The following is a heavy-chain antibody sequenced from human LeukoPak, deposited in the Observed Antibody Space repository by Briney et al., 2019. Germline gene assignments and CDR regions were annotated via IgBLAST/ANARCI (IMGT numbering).Heavy chain of an antibody. J-gene: IGHJ4*02. CDR1: GGSISNTNW. CDR2: VNLQGST. CDR3: AREGGPYRPLDY. Sequence: PSETLSLTCGVSGGSISNTNWWTWVRQPPGRGLEWIGEVNLQGSTNYSPSLKSRVAISVDKSENHISLKLTSVTAADTAVYYCAREGGPYRPLDYSGQGTLVTVAS. V-gene: IGHV4-4*02.